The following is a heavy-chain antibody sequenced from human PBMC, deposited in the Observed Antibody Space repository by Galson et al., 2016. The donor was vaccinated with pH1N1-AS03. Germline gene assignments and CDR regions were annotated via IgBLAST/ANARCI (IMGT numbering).Heavy chain of an antibody. V-gene: IGHV4-39*01. CDR3: AITMGGTPDFGY. CDR1: GGSITRSRSS. Sequence: TLSLTCAVSGGSITRSRSSWGWIRQPPGKGLEWIGNIYFNGSPNYNPSLGSRVTISRDTSKNQFSLKVRSVTAADTAVYYCAITMGGTPDFGYWGQGILVTVSS. D-gene: IGHD1-26*01. CDR2: IYFNGSP. J-gene: IGHJ4*02.